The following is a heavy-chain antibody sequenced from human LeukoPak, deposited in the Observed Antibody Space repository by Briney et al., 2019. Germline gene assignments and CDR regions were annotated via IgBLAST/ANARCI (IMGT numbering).Heavy chain of an antibody. V-gene: IGHV4-39*01. J-gene: IGHJ4*02. CDR3: ARAEPYYYDSSGYSLGFDQFDY. D-gene: IGHD3-22*01. CDR2: IYYSGIT. Sequence: SETLSLTCTVSGGSISSSSYYWGWIRQPPGKGLEWIGSIYYSGITYYNPSLKSRVTISVDTSKNQFSLKLSSVTAADTAVYYCARAEPYYYDSSGYSLGFDQFDYWGQGTLVTVSS. CDR1: GGSISSSSYY.